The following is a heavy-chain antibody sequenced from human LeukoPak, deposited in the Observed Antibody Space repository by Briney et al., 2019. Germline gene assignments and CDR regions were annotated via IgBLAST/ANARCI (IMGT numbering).Heavy chain of an antibody. CDR1: GFSFSSYA. V-gene: IGHV3-23*01. CDR3: AKGKINHEGAFDA. Sequence: PGGSLRLSCAASGFSFSSYAMSWVRQAPVKGLEWVSDISDSGGSTHYADSVKGRFTISRDNSKKMVHLQVNSLRAEDTAIYYCAKGKINHEGAFDAWGQGSMVTVSS. J-gene: IGHJ3*01. CDR2: ISDSGGST.